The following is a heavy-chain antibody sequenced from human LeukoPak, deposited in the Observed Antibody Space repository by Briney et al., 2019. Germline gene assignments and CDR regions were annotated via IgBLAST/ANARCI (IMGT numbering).Heavy chain of an antibody. CDR3: ARGGYSGYDPFDY. CDR2: IYYSGST. V-gene: IGHV4-59*01. Sequence: PSETLSLTCTVSGGSISSYYWSWIRQPPGKGLEWIGYIYYSGSTNYNPSLKSRVTISVDTSKSQFSLKLSSVTAADTAVYYCARGGYSGYDPFDYWGQGTLVTVSS. CDR1: GGSISSYY. D-gene: IGHD5-12*01. J-gene: IGHJ4*02.